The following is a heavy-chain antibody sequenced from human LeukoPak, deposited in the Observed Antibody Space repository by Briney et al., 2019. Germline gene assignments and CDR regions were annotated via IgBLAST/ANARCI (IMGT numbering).Heavy chain of an antibody. Sequence: GGSLRLSCAASGFTFSTYWMHWVRQAPGKGLVWVSRINTDGSSTAYADSVQGRFTISRDNAKNTLYLQMNSLRAEDTAVYYCARDLKGGSYRNFDYWGQGTLVTVSS. CDR3: ARDLKGGSYRNFDY. CDR2: INTDGSST. V-gene: IGHV3-74*01. CDR1: GFTFSTYW. J-gene: IGHJ4*02. D-gene: IGHD1-26*01.